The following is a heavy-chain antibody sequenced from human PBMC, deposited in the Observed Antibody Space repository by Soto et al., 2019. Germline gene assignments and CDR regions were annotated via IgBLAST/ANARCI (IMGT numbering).Heavy chain of an antibody. CDR1: GGSISSGGYY. V-gene: IGHV4-31*03. CDR2: IYYSGST. D-gene: IGHD3-9*01. Sequence: SETLSLTCTVSGGSISSGGYYWSWIRQHPGKGLEWIGYIYYSGSTYYNPSLKSRVTISVDTSKNQFSLKLSSVTAADTAVYYCARGDILTGYYLLFDYWGQGTLVTVS. CDR3: ARGDILTGYYLLFDY. J-gene: IGHJ4*02.